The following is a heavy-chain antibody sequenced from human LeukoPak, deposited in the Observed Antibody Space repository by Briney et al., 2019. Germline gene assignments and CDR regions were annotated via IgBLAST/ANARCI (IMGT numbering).Heavy chain of an antibody. V-gene: IGHV4-30-2*01. J-gene: IGHJ4*02. Sequence: SETLSLTCTVSGGSISSGGYYWSWIRQPLGKGLEWIGYIYHSGSTYYNPSLKSRVTISADRSKNQFSLKLSSVTAADTAVYYCARDEDYYGSGLLWDYWGQGTLVTVSS. CDR1: GGSISSGGYY. D-gene: IGHD3-10*01. CDR2: IYHSGST. CDR3: ARDEDYYGSGLLWDY.